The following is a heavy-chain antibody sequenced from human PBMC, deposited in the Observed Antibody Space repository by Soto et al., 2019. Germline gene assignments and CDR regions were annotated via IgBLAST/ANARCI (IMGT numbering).Heavy chain of an antibody. J-gene: IGHJ4*02. D-gene: IGHD3-22*01. V-gene: IGHV3-33*01. CDR3: ARDLQFTMIVVDAFDY. CDR1: GFTFSSYG. Sequence: QVQLVESGGGVVQPGRSLRLSCAASGFTFSSYGMQWVRQAPGKGLEWVAVIWYDGSNKYYADSVKGRFTISRDNSKNTLYLQMNSLRAEDTAVYYCARDLQFTMIVVDAFDYWGQGTLVTVSS. CDR2: IWYDGSNK.